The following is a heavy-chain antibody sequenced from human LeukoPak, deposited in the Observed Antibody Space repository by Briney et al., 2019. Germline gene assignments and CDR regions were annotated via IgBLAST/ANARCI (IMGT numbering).Heavy chain of an antibody. D-gene: IGHD1-1*01. Sequence: GGSLRLSCAASGFTFSSYAMSWVRQAPGKGLEWVSAISGSGGSTYYADSVKGRFTLSRDDSRNTVYLQMNNLRVDDTAIYYCAKANWVSNADAVWWGQGTQVTVSS. CDR3: AKANWVSNADAVW. V-gene: IGHV3-23*01. J-gene: IGHJ4*02. CDR2: ISGSGGST. CDR1: GFTFSSYA.